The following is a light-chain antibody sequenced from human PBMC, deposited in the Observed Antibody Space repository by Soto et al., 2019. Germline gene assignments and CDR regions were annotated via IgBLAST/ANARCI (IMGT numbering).Light chain of an antibody. CDR2: WAS. V-gene: IGKV4-1*01. CDR3: QQYNSYWT. CDR1: QSVLYSSNNKNY. Sequence: DIVMTQSPDSLAVSLGERATINCKSRQSVLYSSNNKNYLAWYQQKPGQPPKLLIYWASTRESGVPDRFSGSGSGTEFTLTISSLQPDDFATYYCQQYNSYWTFGQGTKVDI. J-gene: IGKJ1*01.